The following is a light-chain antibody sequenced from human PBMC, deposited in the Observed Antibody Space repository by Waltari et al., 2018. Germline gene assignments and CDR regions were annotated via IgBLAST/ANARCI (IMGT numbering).Light chain of an antibody. J-gene: IGKJ2*01. CDR1: QRVLSSSNNRNY. Sequence: DIVLNQSRDSLAVSLGARATIKGRSSQRVLSSSNNRNYLGWYQQKPGQPPKLLISCASTRECGVPDRFSGSGSGTDFTLTISSLQAEDVALYYCQQCYTFPYTFGQGTKLELK. CDR3: QQCYTFPYT. CDR2: CAS. V-gene: IGKV4-1*01.